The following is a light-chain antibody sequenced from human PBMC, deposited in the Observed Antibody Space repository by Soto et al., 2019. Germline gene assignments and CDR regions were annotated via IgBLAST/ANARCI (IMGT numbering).Light chain of an antibody. CDR3: QQYGSSPPT. CDR1: QIISSTY. CDR2: AAS. V-gene: IGKV3-20*01. J-gene: IGKJ4*01. Sequence: DIVLTQSPGTLSLSPGERATLSCRASQIISSTYLGWYQQKPGQAPRLLIFAASSRATGIPDRFNGSGSGADFSLTIDRLEPEDSAVYYCQQYGSSPPTFGSGTQVLIK.